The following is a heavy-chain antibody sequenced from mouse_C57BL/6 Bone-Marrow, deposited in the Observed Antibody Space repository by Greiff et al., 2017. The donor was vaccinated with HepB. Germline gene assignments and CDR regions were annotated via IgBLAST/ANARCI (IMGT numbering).Heavy chain of an antibody. CDR1: GFTFKNSY. D-gene: IGHD1-1*01. Sequence: VQLQQSVAELVRPGASVKLSCTASGFTFKNSYMHWVKQRPEQGLEWIGRIDPANGNTKYAPKFQGKATITADTSSNTAYLQLGSLTSEDTAIYYCACLLRDLGFDYWGQGTTVTVSS. CDR3: ACLLRDLGFDY. J-gene: IGHJ2*01. CDR2: IDPANGNT. V-gene: IGHV14-3*01.